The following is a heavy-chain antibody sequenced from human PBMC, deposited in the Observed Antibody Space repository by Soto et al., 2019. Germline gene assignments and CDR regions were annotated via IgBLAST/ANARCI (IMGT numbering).Heavy chain of an antibody. Sequence: QLQLQESGPGQVKPSETLSLTCTVSGGSISSSSYYWGWIRQSPGKGLEWIGGIYYSGNTYYNPSLKSRVTISVDTSKNQCSLKLNSVTAADTAVYYCASLETSSSFDYWGQGTLVAVSS. J-gene: IGHJ4*02. CDR2: IYYSGNT. CDR3: ASLETSSSFDY. D-gene: IGHD4-17*01. CDR1: GGSISSSSYY. V-gene: IGHV4-39*01.